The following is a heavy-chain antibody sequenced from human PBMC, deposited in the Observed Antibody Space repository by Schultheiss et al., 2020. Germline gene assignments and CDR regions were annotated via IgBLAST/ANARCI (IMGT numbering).Heavy chain of an antibody. D-gene: IGHD4-23*01. V-gene: IGHV4-61*01. CDR1: GGSISSGSYY. CDR2: IYYSGST. J-gene: IGHJ6*02. Sequence: SETLSLTCTVSGGSISSGSYYWGWIRQPPGKGLEWIGYIYYSGSTNYNPSLKSRVTISVDTSKNQFSLKLSSVTAADTAVYYCARDYGGNSYYYYGMDVWGQGTTVTVSS. CDR3: ARDYGGNSYYYYGMDV.